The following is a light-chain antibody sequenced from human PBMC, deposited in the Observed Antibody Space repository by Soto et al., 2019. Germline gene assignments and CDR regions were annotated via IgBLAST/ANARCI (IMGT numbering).Light chain of an antibody. CDR1: QSVLYSSNNKNY. CDR2: WAS. Sequence: DIVLTQSPDSLAVSLGERATINCKSSQSVLYSSNNKNYLGWYQHKPGQPPKMIISWASTREFGVPDRLSGSGSGTDFTLTISSLQAEDVAVYYCQQYHSSPTTFGQGTKVEIK. J-gene: IGKJ1*01. V-gene: IGKV4-1*01. CDR3: QQYHSSPTT.